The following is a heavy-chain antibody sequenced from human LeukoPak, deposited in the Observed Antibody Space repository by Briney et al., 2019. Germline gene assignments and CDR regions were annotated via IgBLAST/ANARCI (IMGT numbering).Heavy chain of an antibody. Sequence: PGGSLRLSCAASGFTFSSYEMNWVRQAPGKGLEWVSYISSSGSTIYYADSVKGRFTISRDNSKNTLYLQMNSLRAEDTAVYYCARDRMNAFDIWGQGTMVTVSS. CDR3: ARDRMNAFDI. CDR1: GFTFSSYE. CDR2: ISSSGSTI. V-gene: IGHV3-48*03. J-gene: IGHJ3*02.